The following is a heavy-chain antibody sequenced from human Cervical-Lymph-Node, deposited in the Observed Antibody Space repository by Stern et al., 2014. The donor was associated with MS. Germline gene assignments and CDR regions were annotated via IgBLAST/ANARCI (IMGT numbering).Heavy chain of an antibody. CDR2: ISESGTII. CDR3: ATLSYSSLDY. J-gene: IGHJ4*02. CDR1: GFTFTDYY. Sequence: VQLVESGGDLVKPGGSLRLPCAASGFTFTDYYMSWIRQAPGKGLEWISYISESGTIINYADSVKGRFAISRDNAKNSVFLQMNSLRAEDTAVYYCATLSYSSLDYWGLGTLVTVSS. D-gene: IGHD3-10*01. V-gene: IGHV3-11*01.